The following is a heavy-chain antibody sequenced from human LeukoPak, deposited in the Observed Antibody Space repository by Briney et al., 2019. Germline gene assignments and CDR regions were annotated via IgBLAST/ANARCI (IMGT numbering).Heavy chain of an antibody. V-gene: IGHV4-59*01. CDR1: GGSISSYY. CDR2: IYYSGST. J-gene: IGHJ5*02. CDR3: ATTHSRGPFDP. Sequence: SETLSLTCTVPGGSISSYYWSWIRQPPGKGLEWIGYIYYSGSTNYNPSPKSRVTISVDTSKNQFSLKLSSVTAADTAVYYCATTHSRGPFDPWGQGTLVTVSS. D-gene: IGHD1-26*01.